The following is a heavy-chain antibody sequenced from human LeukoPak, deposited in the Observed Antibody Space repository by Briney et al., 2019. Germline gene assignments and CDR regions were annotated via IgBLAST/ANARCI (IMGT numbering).Heavy chain of an antibody. CDR2: ISGSGGST. CDR3: ARNYYGSGSYTNYYMDV. D-gene: IGHD3-10*01. V-gene: IGHV3-23*01. CDR1: GFTFSSYA. J-gene: IGHJ6*03. Sequence: GGSLRLSCAASGFTFSSYAMSWVRQAPGKGLEWVSAISGSGGSTYYADSVKGRFTISRDNSKNTLYLQMNSLRAEDTAVYYCARNYYGSGSYTNYYMDVWGKGTTVTVSS.